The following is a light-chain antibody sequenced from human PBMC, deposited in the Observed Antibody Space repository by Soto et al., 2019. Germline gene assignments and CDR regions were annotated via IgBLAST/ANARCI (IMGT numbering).Light chain of an antibody. Sequence: QSVLTQPASVSGSPGQSITLSCTGTSSDVGAFNYVSWYQQHPGKAPKLMIYDVGNRPSGVSIRFSGSKSGSTASLTISGLQAEDEADYYCSSFSSSTTRGFGTGTKGTVL. J-gene: IGLJ1*01. V-gene: IGLV2-14*01. CDR1: SSDVGAFNY. CDR3: SSFSSSTTRG. CDR2: DVG.